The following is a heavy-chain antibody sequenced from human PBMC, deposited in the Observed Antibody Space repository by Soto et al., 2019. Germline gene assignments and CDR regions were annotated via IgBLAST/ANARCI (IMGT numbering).Heavy chain of an antibody. CDR1: GGSISSYY. V-gene: IGHV4-59*01. Sequence: PSETLSLTCTVSGGSISSYYWSWIRQPPGKGLEWIGYIYYSGSTNYNPSLKSRVTISVDTSKNQFSLKLSSVTAADTAVYYCARDRGIGARYYYYYGMDVWGQGTTVTVSS. CDR2: IYYSGST. D-gene: IGHD6-6*01. J-gene: IGHJ6*02. CDR3: ARDRGIGARYYYYYGMDV.